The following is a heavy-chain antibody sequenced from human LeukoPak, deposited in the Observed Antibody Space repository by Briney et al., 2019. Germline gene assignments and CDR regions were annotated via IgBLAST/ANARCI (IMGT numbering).Heavy chain of an antibody. Sequence: ASVKVSCKASGYTFTSYGISWVRQAPGQGLEWMGWINTNTGNPTYAQGFTGRFVFSLDTSVSTAYLQISSLKAEDTAVYYCARGLNTDGVYYFDYWGQGTLVTVSS. CDR1: GYTFTSYG. V-gene: IGHV7-4-1*02. CDR2: INTNTGNP. J-gene: IGHJ4*02. D-gene: IGHD3-16*01. CDR3: ARGLNTDGVYYFDY.